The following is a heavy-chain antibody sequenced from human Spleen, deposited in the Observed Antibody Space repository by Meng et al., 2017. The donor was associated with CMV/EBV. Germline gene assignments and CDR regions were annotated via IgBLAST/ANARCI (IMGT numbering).Heavy chain of an antibody. J-gene: IGHJ4*02. CDR1: GYAFMNYG. CDR2: ISAYNGNT. Sequence: SGYAFMNYGISWVRRAPGQGLEWLGWISAYNGNTNYAQKFQGRVTVTTDTSTNTAYMDLTNLRSDDTAVYFCARDPLLNSNFHPLEYWGQGTLVTVPQ. D-gene: IGHD4-11*01. CDR3: ARDPLLNSNFHPLEY. V-gene: IGHV1-18*01.